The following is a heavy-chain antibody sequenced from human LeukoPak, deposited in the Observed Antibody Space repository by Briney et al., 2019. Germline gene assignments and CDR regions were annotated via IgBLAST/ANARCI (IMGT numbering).Heavy chain of an antibody. CDR2: IIPIFGTA. CDR1: GGTFSSYA. Sequence: SVKVSCKASGGTFSSYAISWVRQAPGQGLEWMGGIIPIFGTANYAQKFQGRVTITADKSTSTAYMELSSLRSEDTAVYYCARALPTDLQSSDYWGQGTLVTVSS. V-gene: IGHV1-69*06. D-gene: IGHD1-26*01. J-gene: IGHJ4*02. CDR3: ARALPTDLQSSDY.